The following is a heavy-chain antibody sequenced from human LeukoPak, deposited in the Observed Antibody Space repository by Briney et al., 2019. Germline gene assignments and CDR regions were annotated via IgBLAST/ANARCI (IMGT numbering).Heavy chain of an antibody. CDR3: ARVGYSYVINDWSRTGLGAYPTKYYYHMDV. J-gene: IGHJ6*03. CDR1: GGSFSDYY. D-gene: IGHD5-18*01. V-gene: IGHV4-34*01. CDR2: INPSGST. Sequence: LETLSLTCAVYGGSFSDYYWSWIRQPPGKGLEWIGEINPSGSTNYSPSLKSRVTISVDTSKNQFSLKLSSVAAADTAVYFCARVGYSYVINDWSRTGLGAYPTKYYYHMDVWDKGTTVTVSS.